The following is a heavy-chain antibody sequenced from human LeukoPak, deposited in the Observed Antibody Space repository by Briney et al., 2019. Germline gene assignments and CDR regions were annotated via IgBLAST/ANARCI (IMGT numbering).Heavy chain of an antibody. CDR1: GGSISSGGYS. CDR2: IYHSGST. Sequence: SETLSLTCAVSGGSISSGGYSWSWIRQPPGKGLEWIGYIYHSGSTYYNPSLKSRVTISVDTSKNQFSLKLSSVTAADTAVYYCARHMGGSYYRFDYWGQGTLVTVSS. CDR3: ARHMGGSYYRFDY. D-gene: IGHD1-26*01. J-gene: IGHJ4*02. V-gene: IGHV4-30-2*01.